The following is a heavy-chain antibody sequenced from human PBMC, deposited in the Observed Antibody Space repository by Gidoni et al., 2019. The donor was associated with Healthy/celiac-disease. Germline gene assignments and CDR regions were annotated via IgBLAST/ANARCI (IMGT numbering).Heavy chain of an antibody. J-gene: IGHJ6*02. V-gene: IGHV1-2*04. D-gene: IGHD2-21*01. CDR2: INPNSGGT. CDR1: GYHFPGYY. Sequence: QVQPVQSGAEVTKPGASVKVSWQASGYHFPGYYMHWVRQAPGQGLEWMGWINPNSGGTNYAQKFQGWVTMTRDTSISTAYMELSRLRSDDTAVYYCATCTRHGCAPGGGYGMDVWGQGTTVTVSS. CDR3: ATCTRHGCAPGGGYGMDV.